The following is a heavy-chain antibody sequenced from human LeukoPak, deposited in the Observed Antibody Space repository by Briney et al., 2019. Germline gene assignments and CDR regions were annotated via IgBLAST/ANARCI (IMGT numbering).Heavy chain of an antibody. CDR3: ARVRMFGVVKRRNYFDY. D-gene: IGHD3-3*01. CDR1: GGSFSGYY. V-gene: IGHV4-34*01. J-gene: IGHJ4*02. CDR2: INHSGST. Sequence: SETLSLTCAVYGGSFSGYYWSWIRQPPGKGLEWIGEINHSGSTNYNPSLKSRVTISVDTSKNQFSLKLSSVTAADTAVYYCARVRMFGVVKRRNYFDYWGQGTLVTVSS.